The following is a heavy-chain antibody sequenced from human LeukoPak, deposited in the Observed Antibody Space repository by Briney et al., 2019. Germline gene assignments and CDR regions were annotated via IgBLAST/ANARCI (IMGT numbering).Heavy chain of an antibody. J-gene: IGHJ4*02. Sequence: SGGSLRLSCAASGFTFSNYAMSWVRQAPGKGLEWVSAISGSGGSTYYADSVKGRFTISRDNSKNTLYLQMNSLRAEDTAVYYCAKRGKGWIQLWFLDYWGQGTLVTVSS. CDR3: AKRGKGWIQLWFLDY. CDR2: ISGSGGST. V-gene: IGHV3-23*01. D-gene: IGHD5-18*01. CDR1: GFTFSNYA.